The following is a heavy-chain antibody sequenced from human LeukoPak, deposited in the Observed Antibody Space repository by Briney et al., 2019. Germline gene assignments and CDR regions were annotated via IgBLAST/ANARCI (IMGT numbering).Heavy chain of an antibody. Sequence: GGSLRLSCAASGFTFSSYWMSWVRQAPGKGLGWVANIKQDGSEKYYVDSVKGRFTIPRDNAKNSLYLQMNSLRAEDTAVYYCARVTLLWFGEADYFDYWGQGTLVTVSS. J-gene: IGHJ4*02. CDR3: ARVTLLWFGEADYFDY. V-gene: IGHV3-7*01. D-gene: IGHD3-10*01. CDR2: IKQDGSEK. CDR1: GFTFSSYW.